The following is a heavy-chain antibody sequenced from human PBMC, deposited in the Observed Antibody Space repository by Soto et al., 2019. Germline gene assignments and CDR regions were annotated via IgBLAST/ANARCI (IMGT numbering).Heavy chain of an antibody. J-gene: IGHJ4*02. CDR2: IYPGDSDT. CDR3: ARGATPSVSSGWLTNFDY. V-gene: IGHV5-51*01. Sequence: PGESLKISCKGSGYSFTSYWIGWVRQMPGKGLEWMGIIYPGDSDTRYSPSFQGQVTISADKSISTAYLQWSSLKASDTAMYYCARGATPSVSSGWLTNFDYWGQGTLVTVSS. D-gene: IGHD6-19*01. CDR1: GYSFTSYW.